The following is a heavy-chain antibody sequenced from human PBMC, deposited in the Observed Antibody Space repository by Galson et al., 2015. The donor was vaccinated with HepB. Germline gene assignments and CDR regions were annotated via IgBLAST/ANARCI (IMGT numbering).Heavy chain of an antibody. CDR2: IYHTGST. D-gene: IGHD2-2*01. CDR3: ARTSYCSTTSCYFSGMYNFNY. Sequence: SETLSLTCSVSGGSISSNFYYWGWIRQPPGKGLEWIGTIYHTGSTYFNPSLKSRVTIAVDTSKNQFSLSLNSVTAAETAMYYCARTSYCSTTSCYFSGMYNFNYWGQGLLVTVSS. J-gene: IGHJ4*02. V-gene: IGHV4-39*01. CDR1: GGSISSNFYY.